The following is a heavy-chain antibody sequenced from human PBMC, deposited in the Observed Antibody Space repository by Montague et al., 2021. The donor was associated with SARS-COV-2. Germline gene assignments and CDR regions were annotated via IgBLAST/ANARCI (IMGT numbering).Heavy chain of an antibody. CDR1: GDSVSSNTAS. CDR3: AKGSGTDLQL. J-gene: IGHJ4*02. V-gene: IGHV6-1*01. Sequence: CAISGDSVSSNTASWNWLRQSPSRGLEWLGRTYYRSKWYTGIAVSVESRINITPDTSKNQFPLHLNSVTPEDTAVYYCAKGSGTDLQLWGQGTLVTVSS. D-gene: IGHD6-19*01. CDR2: TYYRSKWYT.